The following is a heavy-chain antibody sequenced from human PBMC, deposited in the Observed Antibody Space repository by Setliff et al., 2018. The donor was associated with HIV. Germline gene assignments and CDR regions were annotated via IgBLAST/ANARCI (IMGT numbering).Heavy chain of an antibody. J-gene: IGHJ4*02. V-gene: IGHV3-23*01. Sequence: GGSLRLSCSASGFSFRSYAVSWVRQAPGKGLEWVSVISGSGDITYYRESVKGRFTGSRDNSNNTVYLQMNSRRAEDTAMYYCAKTQTVITVYGPFDSWGQGTPVTVSS. CDR3: AKTQTVITVYGPFDS. CDR2: ISGSGDIT. D-gene: IGHD4-4*01. CDR1: GFSFRSYA.